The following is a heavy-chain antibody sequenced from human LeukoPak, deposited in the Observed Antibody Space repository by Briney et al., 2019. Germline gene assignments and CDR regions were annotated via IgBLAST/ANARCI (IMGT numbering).Heavy chain of an antibody. CDR1: GFTLSDHY. D-gene: IGHD5-12*01. J-gene: IGHJ4*02. CDR2: ISNSGSII. V-gene: IGHV3-11*01. Sequence: PGGSLRLSCAASGFTLSDHYMSWIRQAPGKGLEWASYISNSGSIIYYPDSVRGRFTISRDNAKNSLYLQMNSLRAEDTAVYFCARLSGYSVINWGQGTLVTVSS. CDR3: ARLSGYSVIN.